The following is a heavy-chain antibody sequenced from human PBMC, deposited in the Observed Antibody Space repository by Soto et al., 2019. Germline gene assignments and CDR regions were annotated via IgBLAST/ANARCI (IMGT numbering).Heavy chain of an antibody. D-gene: IGHD3-10*01. J-gene: IGHJ4*02. CDR1: GGLFSSFA. Sequence: QEQLVQSGAEVKKPGSSVKVSCKDSGGLFSSFAISWVRQAPGQGLEWMGGIIPVFGTTNYAQKFQGRVTITADESTNTAYMELSLLTSDDTAMYYCARGGGPYVWFNEFWGQGTQVTVSS. V-gene: IGHV1-69*01. CDR3: ARGGGPYVWFNEF. CDR2: IIPVFGTT.